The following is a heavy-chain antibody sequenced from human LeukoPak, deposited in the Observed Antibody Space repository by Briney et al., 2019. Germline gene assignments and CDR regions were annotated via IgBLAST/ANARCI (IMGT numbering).Heavy chain of an antibody. J-gene: IGHJ4*02. CDR2: ISAYNGNT. CDR1: GFSVKNYY. V-gene: IGHV1-18*04. D-gene: IGHD6-13*01. CDR3: ARDHGKQQLVTSY. Sequence: ASVKVSCKASGFSVKNYYMHWVRQAPGQGLEWMGWISAYNGNTNYAQKLQGRVTMTTDTSTSTAYMELRSLRSDDTAVYYCARDHGKQQLVTSYWGQGTLVTVSS.